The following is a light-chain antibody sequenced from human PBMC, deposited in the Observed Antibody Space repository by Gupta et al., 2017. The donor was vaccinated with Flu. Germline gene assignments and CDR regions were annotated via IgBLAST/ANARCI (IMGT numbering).Light chain of an antibody. CDR1: QSISSY. CDR3: QQSYSTPRT. CDR2: AAS. Sequence: DIQMTKSPSSLSASVGDRVTITCRASQSISSYLNWYQQKPGKAPKLLICAASSLQSGVPSRFSGSGSGTDFTLTISSLQPEDFTTYDCQQSYSTPRTFGQGTKVKIK. V-gene: IGKV1-39*01. J-gene: IGKJ1*01.